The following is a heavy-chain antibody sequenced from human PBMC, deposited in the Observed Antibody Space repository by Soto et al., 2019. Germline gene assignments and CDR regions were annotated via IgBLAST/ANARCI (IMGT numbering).Heavy chain of an antibody. CDR2: ISSSSSTI. CDR1: GFTFSSYS. Sequence: EVQLVESGGGLVQPGGSLRLSCAASGFTFSSYSMNWVRQAPGKGLEWLSYISSSSSTIYYADSVKGRFTISRDNAKNPLYLQMNRLRAEGTAVYYCAREGSSWYSPHWFDPWGQGTLVNVSS. J-gene: IGHJ5*02. CDR3: AREGSSWYSPHWFDP. V-gene: IGHV3-48*01. D-gene: IGHD6-13*01.